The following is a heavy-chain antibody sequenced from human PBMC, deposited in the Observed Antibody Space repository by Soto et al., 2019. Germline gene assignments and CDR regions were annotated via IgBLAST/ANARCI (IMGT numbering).Heavy chain of an antibody. V-gene: IGHV1-18*01. J-gene: IGHJ4*02. CDR1: GYIFTSYG. Sequence: QAHLVHSGPEVKKPGASVKVSCKGSGYIFTSYGIAWVRQAPGQGLEWMGWISAHNGKTEYAQKFQGRVTVTRDTSTSTAYLELRSLRSDDTALYYCARGRDGDYWGPGALVTVSS. CDR2: ISAHNGKT. CDR3: ARGRDGDY.